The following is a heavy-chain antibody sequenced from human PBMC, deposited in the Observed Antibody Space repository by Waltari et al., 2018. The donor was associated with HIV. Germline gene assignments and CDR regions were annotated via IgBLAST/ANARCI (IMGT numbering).Heavy chain of an antibody. CDR3: ARGGAGIAVAATYY. D-gene: IGHD6-19*01. Sequence: QVQLVESGGAVVQPGRALSLSCAASGFPLSTSAMPWARQAPGTGLEWVAVGSYDGSNKYYGDSVKGRFTISRDNSKNTLYLQMNSLRAEDTAVYYCARGGAGIAVAATYYWGQGILVTVSS. CDR2: GSYDGSNK. V-gene: IGHV3-30*03. CDR1: GFPLSTSA. J-gene: IGHJ4*02.